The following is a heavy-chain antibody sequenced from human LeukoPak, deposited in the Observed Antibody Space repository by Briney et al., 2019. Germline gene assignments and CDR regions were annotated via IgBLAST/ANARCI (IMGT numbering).Heavy chain of an antibody. V-gene: IGHV3-74*01. D-gene: IGHD3-10*01. Sequence: PGGSLRLSCAASEFIFSNYWMHWVRQAPGKGLVWVSRINSDGSFTSYADSVKGRFTISRDNAKNTMYLQMNSLRAEDTAVYYCARPGGADYYRGLYYFDYWAREPWSPSPQ. CDR3: ARPGGADYYRGLYYFDY. J-gene: IGHJ4*02. CDR2: INSDGSFT. CDR1: EFIFSNYW.